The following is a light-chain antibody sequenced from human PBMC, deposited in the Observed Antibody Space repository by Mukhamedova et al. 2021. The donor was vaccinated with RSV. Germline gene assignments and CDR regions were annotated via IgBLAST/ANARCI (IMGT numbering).Light chain of an antibody. CDR3: CSYAGTYTLVV. J-gene: IGLJ2*01. CDR2: DVN. CDR1: SSDVGGYNY. Sequence: SVTISCTGTSSDVGGYNYVSWYQQHPGKAPKLMIYDVNKRPSGVPDRFSGSKSDNTASLTISGLQAEDEADYYCCSYAGTYTLVV. V-gene: IGLV2-11*03.